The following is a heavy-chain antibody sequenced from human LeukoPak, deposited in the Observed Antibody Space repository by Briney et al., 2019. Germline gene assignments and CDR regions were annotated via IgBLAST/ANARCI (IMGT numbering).Heavy chain of an antibody. CDR3: ARGGSDIVVAPAAKRVYNWFDP. CDR1: GGTFSSYA. D-gene: IGHD2-2*01. J-gene: IGHJ5*02. V-gene: IGHV1-69*01. CDR2: IIPIFGTA. Sequence: GSSVKVSCKASGGTFSSYAISWVRQAPGQGLEWMGGIIPIFGTANYAQKFQGRVTITADESTSTAYMELSSLRSEDTAVYYCARGGSDIVVAPAAKRVYNWFDPWGQGTLVTVSS.